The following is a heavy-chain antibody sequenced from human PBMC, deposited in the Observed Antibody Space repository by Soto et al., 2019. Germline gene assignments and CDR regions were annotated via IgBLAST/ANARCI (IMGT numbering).Heavy chain of an antibody. V-gene: IGHV1-69*06. CDR1: GGTLSAHG. CDR3: ARGVYGSGNYYTGPSAFAI. J-gene: IGHJ3*02. D-gene: IGHD3-10*01. CDR2: IIPVFNTA. Sequence: QVQLEQSGAEVKKPGSSVKVSCKASGGTLSAHGVAWLRQARGQGLEWMGGIIPVFNTAKYAQKFQGRVTVTADKFTNIAYMELSSLRSEDTAFYFCARGVYGSGNYYTGPSAFAIWGQGTMVIVSS.